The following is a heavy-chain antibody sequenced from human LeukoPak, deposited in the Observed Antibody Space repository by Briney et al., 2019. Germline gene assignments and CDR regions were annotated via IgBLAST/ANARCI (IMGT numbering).Heavy chain of an antibody. CDR1: GFTFSSYE. D-gene: IGHD2-15*01. CDR3: ARGVVVVAANDY. J-gene: IGHJ4*02. V-gene: IGHV3-48*03. Sequence: GGSLRPSCAASGFTFSSYEMNWVRQAPGKGLEWVSYISSSGSTIYYADSVKGRFTISRDNAKNSLYLQMYSLRAEDTAVYYCARGVVVVAANDYWGQGTLVTVSS. CDR2: ISSSGSTI.